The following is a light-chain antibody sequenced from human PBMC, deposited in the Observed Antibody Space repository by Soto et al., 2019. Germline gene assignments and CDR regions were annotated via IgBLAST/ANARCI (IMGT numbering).Light chain of an antibody. Sequence: LTQPASVSGSPGQSITISCTGTSSDVGGYNYVSWYQQHPGKAPKLMIYEVSNRPSGVSNRFSGSKSGNTASLTISGLQAEDEADYYCSSYTSSSSYVFGTGTRSPS. CDR3: SSYTSSSSYV. CDR2: EVS. V-gene: IGLV2-14*01. CDR1: SSDVGGYNY. J-gene: IGLJ1*01.